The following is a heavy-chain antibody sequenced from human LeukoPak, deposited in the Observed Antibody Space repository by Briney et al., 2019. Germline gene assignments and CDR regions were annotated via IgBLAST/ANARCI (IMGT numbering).Heavy chain of an antibody. CDR2: IYRGETT. V-gene: IGHV3-53*01. CDR3: AREAGSTWYSDPRGYFDL. J-gene: IGHJ2*01. Sequence: GGSLRLSCAASGFTVSSNYMTWVRQAPGKGLEWVSFIYRGETTYYADSVKGRFTISRDNSKNTLYLQMNSLRAEDTGVYYCAREAGSTWYSDPRGYFDLWGRGTLVTVSS. CDR1: GFTVSSNY. D-gene: IGHD6-13*01.